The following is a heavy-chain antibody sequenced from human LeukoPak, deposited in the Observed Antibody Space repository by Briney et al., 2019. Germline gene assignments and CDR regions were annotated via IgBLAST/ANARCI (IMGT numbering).Heavy chain of an antibody. CDR3: AKEKRAVAGTGGYFDY. V-gene: IGHV3-43D*03. CDR2: ISWVGGSS. D-gene: IGHD6-19*01. CDR1: GFTFDDYA. J-gene: IGHJ4*02. Sequence: GGSLRLSCAASGFTFDDYAMHWVRQAPGKGLEWVSLISWVGGSSYYADSVKGRFTISRDNSKNSLYLQMNSLRAEDTALYYCAKEKRAVAGTGGYFDYWGQGTLVTVSS.